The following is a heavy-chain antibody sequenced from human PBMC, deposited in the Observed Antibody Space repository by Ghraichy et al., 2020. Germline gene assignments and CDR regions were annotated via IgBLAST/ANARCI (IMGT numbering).Heavy chain of an antibody. CDR2: INHSGST. CDR1: GGSFSGYY. J-gene: IGHJ4*02. CDR3: ARGKYRSGYDYVWGSYRLSYFDY. D-gene: IGHD3-16*02. Sequence: SETLSLICAVYGGSFSGYYWSWIRQPPGKGLEWIGEINHSGSTNYNPSLKSRVTISVDTSKNQFSLKLSSVTAADTAVYYCARGKYRSGYDYVWGSYRLSYFDYWGQGTLVTVSS. V-gene: IGHV4-34*01.